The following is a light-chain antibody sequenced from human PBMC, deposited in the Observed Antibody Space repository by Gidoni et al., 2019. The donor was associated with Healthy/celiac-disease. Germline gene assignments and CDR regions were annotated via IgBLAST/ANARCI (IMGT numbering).Light chain of an antibody. J-gene: IGKJ1*01. CDR3: QQSYSTPVT. CDR1: QSSSSY. CDR2: AAS. Sequence: DIQMTQSPSSLSASVGDRVTITCRASQSSSSYLNWYQQKPGKAPKLPIYAASSLQSGVPSRFSGSVSGTDFTLTISSLQPEDFATYYCQQSYSTPVTFGQGTKVEIK. V-gene: IGKV1-39*01.